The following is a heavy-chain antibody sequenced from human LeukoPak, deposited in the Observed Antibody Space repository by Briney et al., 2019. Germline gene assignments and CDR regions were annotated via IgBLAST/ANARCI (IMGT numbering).Heavy chain of an antibody. V-gene: IGHV1-2*02. Sequence: GASVKVSCKASGYTFTEYYMHWVRQAPGQGLEWMGWINPKSGGTDYAQKFQGRVTMTRDTSISTAYMELSRLRSDDTAVYYCARDTSYYDSSGYYRLDYWGQGTLVTVSS. CDR2: INPKSGGT. CDR1: GYTFTEYY. D-gene: IGHD3-22*01. CDR3: ARDTSYYDSSGYYRLDY. J-gene: IGHJ4*02.